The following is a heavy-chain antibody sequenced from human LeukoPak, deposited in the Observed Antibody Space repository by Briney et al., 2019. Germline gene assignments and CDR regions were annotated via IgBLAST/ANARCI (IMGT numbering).Heavy chain of an antibody. J-gene: IGHJ4*02. V-gene: IGHV3-21*01. Sequence: PGGSLRLSCAASGVTFSSYSMNWVRQAPGKGLEGGGSISSSSSYIYYADSVKRRLTISRANAKNSLYLQMNSLRAEDTAVYYCARAPYGRSGGYWGQGTLATVSS. CDR1: GVTFSSYS. D-gene: IGHD3-10*01. CDR3: ARAPYGRSGGY. CDR2: ISSSSSYI.